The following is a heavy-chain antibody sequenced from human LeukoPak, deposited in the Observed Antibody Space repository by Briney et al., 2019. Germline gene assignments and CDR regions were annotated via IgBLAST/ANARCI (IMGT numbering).Heavy chain of an antibody. D-gene: IGHD6-13*01. CDR3: AREFSWEGYYYYGMDV. CDR1: GFTFSSYE. CDR2: ISSSGSTI. Sequence: GGSLRLSCAASGFTFSSYEMNWVRQAPGKGLGWVSYISSSGSTIYYADSVKGRFTISRDNAKNSLYLQMNSLRAEDTAVYYCAREFSWEGYYYYGMDVWGQGTTVTVSS. J-gene: IGHJ6*02. V-gene: IGHV3-48*03.